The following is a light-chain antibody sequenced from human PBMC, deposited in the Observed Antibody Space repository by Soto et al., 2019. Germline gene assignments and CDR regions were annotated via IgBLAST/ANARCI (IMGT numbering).Light chain of an antibody. J-gene: IGKJ3*01. Sequence: EIVLTQSPGTLSLSPGETATLSCRASQSVSNYLAWFQQKPGQPPRLLIYDISNRATGIPARFSGSGSGTDFTLTISRLEPEDFAVYYCQQRVTFGPGTKVDIK. CDR3: QQRVT. V-gene: IGKV3-11*01. CDR1: QSVSNY. CDR2: DIS.